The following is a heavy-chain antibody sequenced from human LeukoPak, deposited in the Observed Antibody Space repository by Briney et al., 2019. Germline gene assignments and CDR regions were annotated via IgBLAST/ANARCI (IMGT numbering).Heavy chain of an antibody. CDR2: INWNGGST. J-gene: IGHJ4*02. Sequence: GGSLRLSCAASGITFDNYGMNWVRQAPGKGLEWVSGINWNGGSTGYADSVKGRFTISRDNAKNSLYLQMNSLRAEDTALYYCARDYSSSWYGGDYWGQGTLVTVSS. V-gene: IGHV3-20*04. CDR1: GITFDNYG. D-gene: IGHD6-13*01. CDR3: ARDYSSSWYGGDY.